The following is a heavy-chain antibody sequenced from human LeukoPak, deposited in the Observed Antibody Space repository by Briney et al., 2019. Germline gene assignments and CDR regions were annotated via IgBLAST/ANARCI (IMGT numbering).Heavy chain of an antibody. V-gene: IGHV3-30*02. Sequence: GGSLRLSCAASGFTFSSYGMHWVRQAPGKGLEWVAFIRYDGSNKYYADSVKGRFTISRDNSKNTLYLQMNSLRAEDTAVYYCAKDGTSSWSSFDCWGQGTLVTVSS. J-gene: IGHJ4*02. CDR2: IRYDGSNK. CDR1: GFTFSSYG. D-gene: IGHD6-13*01. CDR3: AKDGTSSWSSFDC.